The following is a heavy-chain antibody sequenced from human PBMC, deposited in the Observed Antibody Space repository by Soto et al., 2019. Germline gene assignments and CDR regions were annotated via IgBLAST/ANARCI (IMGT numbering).Heavy chain of an antibody. CDR2: ISYDGSNK. V-gene: IGHV3-30-3*01. CDR1: GFTFSNYA. D-gene: IGHD2-2*01. Sequence: VQLVESGGGVVQPGRSLRLSCAASGFTFSNYALHWVRQAPGKGLEWVAVISYDGSNKYYADSVKGRFTISRDNSKRTLYLQMNSLRAEDTAVYYCARLDFVVVPAAILDFSYYGMDVWGQGTTVTVSS. J-gene: IGHJ6*02. CDR3: ARLDFVVVPAAILDFSYYGMDV.